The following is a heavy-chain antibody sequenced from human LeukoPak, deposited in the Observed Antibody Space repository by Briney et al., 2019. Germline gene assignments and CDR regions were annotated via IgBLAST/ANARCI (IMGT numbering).Heavy chain of an antibody. D-gene: IGHD5-12*01. V-gene: IGHV1-69*04. CDR3: ARDRRWLRLGKTDAFDI. J-gene: IGHJ3*02. CDR2: IIPILGIA. CDR1: GGTFSSYA. Sequence: SVKVSCKASGGTFSSYAISWVRQAPGQGPEWMGRIIPILGIANYAQKFQGRVTITADKSTSTAYMELSSLRSEDTAVYYCARDRRWLRLGKTDAFDIWGQGTMVTVSS.